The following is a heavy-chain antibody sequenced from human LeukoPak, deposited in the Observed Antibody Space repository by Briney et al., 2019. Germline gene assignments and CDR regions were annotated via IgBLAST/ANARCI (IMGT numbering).Heavy chain of an antibody. CDR1: GGSISSYY. J-gene: IGHJ4*02. D-gene: IGHD6-13*01. CDR3: ARVGAAGTSAGWNYYFDY. V-gene: IGHV4-59*01. CDR2: IYNSGST. Sequence: SETLSLTCTVSGGSISSYYWSWIRQSPGKRLEWIGYIYNSGSTKYNPSLKSRVTISGDTSKNQFSLKLSSVTAADTAVYYCARVGAAGTSAGWNYYFDYWGQGTLVTVSS.